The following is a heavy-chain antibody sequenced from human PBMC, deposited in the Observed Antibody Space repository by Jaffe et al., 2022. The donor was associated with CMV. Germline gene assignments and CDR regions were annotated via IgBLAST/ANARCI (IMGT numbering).Heavy chain of an antibody. CDR3: AREGAPYGERDWYFDL. CDR1: GGSISSGGYY. J-gene: IGHJ2*01. V-gene: IGHV4-31*03. D-gene: IGHD4-17*01. Sequence: QVQLQESGPGLVKPSQTLSLTCTVSGGSISSGGYYWSWIRQHPGKGLEWIGYIYYSGSTYYNPSLKSRVTISVDTSKNQFSLKLSSVTAADTAVYYCAREGAPYGERDWYFDLWGRGTLVTVSS. CDR2: IYYSGST.